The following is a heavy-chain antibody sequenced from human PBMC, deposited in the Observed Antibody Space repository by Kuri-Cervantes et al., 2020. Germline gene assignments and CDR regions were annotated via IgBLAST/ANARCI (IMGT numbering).Heavy chain of an antibody. CDR2: IIPIFGTA. Sequence: SVKVSCKASGGTFSSYAISWVRQAPGQGLEWMGGIIPIFGTANYAQKFQGRVTITADKSTSTAYMELSSLRSEDTAVYYCTRDRCGGSCYFDYWGQGTLVTVSS. D-gene: IGHD2-15*01. V-gene: IGHV1-69*06. CDR1: GGTFSSYA. J-gene: IGHJ4*02. CDR3: TRDRCGGSCYFDY.